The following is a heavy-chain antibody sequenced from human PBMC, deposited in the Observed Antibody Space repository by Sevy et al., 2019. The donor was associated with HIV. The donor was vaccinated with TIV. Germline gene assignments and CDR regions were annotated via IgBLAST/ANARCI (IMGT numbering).Heavy chain of an antibody. J-gene: IGHJ4*02. CDR1: GFTFSSYG. CDR2: ISCDGNNK. CDR3: GKDSHYYDSSGYLVLIDY. D-gene: IGHD3-22*01. V-gene: IGHV3-30*18. Sequence: GGSLRLSCTASGFTFSSYGMHWVRQAPGKGLEWVAVISCDGNNKYYADSVKGRFTISRDNSKNKLYLHMNSLRAKDMAVYSCGKDSHYYDSSGYLVLIDYWGQGTLVTVSS.